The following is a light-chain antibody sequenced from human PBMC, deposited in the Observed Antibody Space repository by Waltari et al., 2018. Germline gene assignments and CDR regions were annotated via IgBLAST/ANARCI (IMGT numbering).Light chain of an antibody. CDR2: DTS. CDR3: LQRGNWL. J-gene: IGKJ4*01. CDR1: HTIYNL. Sequence: EIVLTQSPATLSLSPGARATRSCRPSHTIYNLLPWYQQKPGQAPRLLIYDTSTRATGTPARFSGSGSGADFTLTISSLETEDFAVYYCLQRGNWLFGAGTRVEI. V-gene: IGKV3-11*01.